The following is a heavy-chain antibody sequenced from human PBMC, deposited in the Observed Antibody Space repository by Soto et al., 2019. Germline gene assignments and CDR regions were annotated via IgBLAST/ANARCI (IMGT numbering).Heavy chain of an antibody. Sequence: ESLKISCKGSGYSFTSYWIGWVRQMPGKGLEWMGIIYPGDSDTRYSPSFQGQVTISADKSISTAYLQWSSLKASDTAMYYCARTAATGKYYYGVDVWGQGTTVTVSS. CDR2: IYPGDSDT. CDR3: ARTAATGKYYYGVDV. D-gene: IGHD6-13*01. CDR1: GYSFTSYW. V-gene: IGHV5-51*01. J-gene: IGHJ6*02.